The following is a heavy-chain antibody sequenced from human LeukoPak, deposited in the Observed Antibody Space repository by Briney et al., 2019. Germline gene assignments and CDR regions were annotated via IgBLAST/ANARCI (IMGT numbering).Heavy chain of an antibody. J-gene: IGHJ4*02. CDR1: GGTFSSYA. CDR3: ARDSRTYVWGSYRPTY. V-gene: IGHV1-18*01. Sequence: ASVKVSCKASGGTFSSYAISWVRQAPGQGLEWMGWISAYNGNTNYAQKLQGRVTMTTDTSTSTAYMELRSLRSDDTAVYYCARDSRTYVWGSYRPTYWGQGTLVTVSS. D-gene: IGHD3-16*02. CDR2: ISAYNGNT.